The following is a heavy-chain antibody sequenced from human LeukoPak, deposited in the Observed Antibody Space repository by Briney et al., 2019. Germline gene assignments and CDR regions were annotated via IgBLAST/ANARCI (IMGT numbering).Heavy chain of an antibody. CDR1: GLTFSDYW. CDR3: AKDIHNWGSDY. D-gene: IGHD7-27*01. J-gene: IGHJ4*02. V-gene: IGHV3-23*01. Sequence: GGSLRLSCAASGLTFSDYWMSWVRQAPGGGLEWVSCIDKIGERTYYADSVKGRFTISRDNSENTLYLQISGLKAEDTAIYYCAKDIHNWGSDYWGQGTLVTVSS. CDR2: IDKIGERT.